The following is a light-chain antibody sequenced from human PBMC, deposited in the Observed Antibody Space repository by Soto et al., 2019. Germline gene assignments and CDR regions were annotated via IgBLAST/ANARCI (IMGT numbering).Light chain of an antibody. CDR2: GAS. CDR3: QQHSHWPPWT. V-gene: IGKV3-11*01. J-gene: IGKJ1*01. CDR1: QNFRTF. Sequence: EVVLTQYPATLSLSPGERATLSCRASQNFRTFLDWYQQKPGQAPRLLIYGASNRATGIPARFSGSGSGTDFTLTISSLEPEDFAVYYCQQHSHWPPWTFGQGTKVDI.